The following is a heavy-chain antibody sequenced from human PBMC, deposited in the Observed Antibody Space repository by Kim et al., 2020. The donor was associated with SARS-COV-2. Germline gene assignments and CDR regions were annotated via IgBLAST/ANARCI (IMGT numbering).Heavy chain of an antibody. CDR2: ISGSGGRT. CDR1: GFTFSSYA. J-gene: IGHJ3*02. V-gene: IGHV3-23*01. Sequence: GGSLRLSCAASGFTFSSYAMSWVRQAPGKGLEWVSAISGSGGRTYYADSVKGRFTISRDNSKNTLYLQMNSLRAEDTAVYYCAKGRGLMITFGGVIVTVAFDIWGQGTMVTVSS. D-gene: IGHD3-16*02. CDR3: AKGRGLMITFGGVIVTVAFDI.